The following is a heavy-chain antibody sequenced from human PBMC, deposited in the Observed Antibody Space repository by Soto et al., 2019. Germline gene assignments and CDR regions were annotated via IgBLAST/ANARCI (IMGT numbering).Heavy chain of an antibody. D-gene: IGHD6-13*01. V-gene: IGHV1-2*04. Sequence: QVQLVQSGAEVKKPGASVKVSCKASGYTFTGYYMHWVRQAPGQGLEWMGRINPNSGGTNYTQKFQGCTNRTRDTSISTAYMELSRLGSDDTAVYYCARDSDDGSSWYYWGQGALVTVSS. CDR2: INPNSGGT. CDR1: GYTFTGYY. CDR3: ARDSDDGSSWYY. J-gene: IGHJ4*02.